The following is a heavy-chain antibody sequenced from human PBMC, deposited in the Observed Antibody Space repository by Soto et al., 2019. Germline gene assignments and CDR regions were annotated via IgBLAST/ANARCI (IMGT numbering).Heavy chain of an antibody. CDR1: GGSVGGYY. Sequence: SETLSLTCAVYGGSVGGYYWSWVRQPPGKGLEWIGEINHSGSITYAPSLKSRVTMSVDTSKNQFSLRLNSVTAADTAVYYCARGEVTTGIFWGQGTQVTVSS. CDR3: ARGEVTTGIF. CDR2: INHSGSI. D-gene: IGHD4-17*01. V-gene: IGHV4-34*01. J-gene: IGHJ4*02.